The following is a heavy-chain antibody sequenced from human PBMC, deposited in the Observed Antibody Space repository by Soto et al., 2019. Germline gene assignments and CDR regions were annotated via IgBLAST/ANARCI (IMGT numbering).Heavy chain of an antibody. CDR3: AKDRYCSSTSCYQAFDY. J-gene: IGHJ4*02. D-gene: IGHD2-2*01. CDR1: GFTFSSYA. CDR2: ISGSGGST. Sequence: GGSLRLSCAASGFTFSSYAMHWVRQAPGKGLEWVSGISGSGGSTHYADSVKGRFTISRDNSKNTLYLQMNSLRAEDTAVYYCAKDRYCSSTSCYQAFDYWGQGALVTVSS. V-gene: IGHV3-23*01.